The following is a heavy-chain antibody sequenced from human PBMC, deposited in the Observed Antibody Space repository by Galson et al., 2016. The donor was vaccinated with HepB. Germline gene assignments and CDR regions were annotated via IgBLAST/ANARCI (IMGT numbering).Heavy chain of an antibody. D-gene: IGHD6-19*01. CDR1: GFTFSSYW. Sequence: SLRLSCAASGFTFSSYWMNWVRQAPGKGLEWVANTNQDGSEKYYVDSVKGRFITSRDNAKNSAYLQMNNVRAEDTAIYYCVAGAGWLPDYWGQGTLVSVSS. CDR2: TNQDGSEK. CDR3: VAGAGWLPDY. J-gene: IGHJ4*02. V-gene: IGHV3-7*05.